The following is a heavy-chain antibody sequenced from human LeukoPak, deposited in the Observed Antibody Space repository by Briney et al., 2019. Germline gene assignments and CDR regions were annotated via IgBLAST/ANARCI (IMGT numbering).Heavy chain of an antibody. CDR2: IYHSRST. D-gene: IGHD1-1*01. V-gene: IGHV4-59*12. Sequence: PSETLSPTCTVSGGSISSYYWSWIRQPPGKGLEWIGYIYHSRSTYYNPSLKSRVTISVDRSKNQFSLKLTSVTAADTAVHYCARVYSNWNYHYYMDVWGKGTTVTVSS. CDR1: GGSISSYY. J-gene: IGHJ6*03. CDR3: ARVYSNWNYHYYMDV.